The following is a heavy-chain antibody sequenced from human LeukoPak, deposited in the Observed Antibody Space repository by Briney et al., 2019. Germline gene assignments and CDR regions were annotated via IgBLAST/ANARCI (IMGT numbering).Heavy chain of an antibody. J-gene: IGHJ4*02. CDR3: ARRSYYDSSGYYYEGGFDY. V-gene: IGHV4-59*08. CDR1: GGSISSYY. Sequence: SETLSLTCTVSGGSISSYYWSWIRQPPGKGLEWIGYIYYSGSTNYNPSLKSRVTISVDTSKNQFSLKLSSVTAAGTAVYYCARRSYYDSSGYYYEGGFDYWGQGTLVTVSS. CDR2: IYYSGST. D-gene: IGHD3-22*01.